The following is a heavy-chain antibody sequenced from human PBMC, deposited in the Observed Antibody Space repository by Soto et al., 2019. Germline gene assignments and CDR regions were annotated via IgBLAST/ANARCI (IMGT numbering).Heavy chain of an antibody. D-gene: IGHD3-22*01. V-gene: IGHV3-33*01. Sequence: QVQLVESGGGVVQPGRSLRLSCAASGFTFSSYGMHWVRQAPGKGLEWVAVIWYDGSNKYYADSVKGRFTISRDNSKNTLYLQMNRLRAEDTAVYYCARDRDYYDRGAFDIWGQGTMVTVSS. CDR3: ARDRDYYDRGAFDI. CDR1: GFTFSSYG. J-gene: IGHJ3*02. CDR2: IWYDGSNK.